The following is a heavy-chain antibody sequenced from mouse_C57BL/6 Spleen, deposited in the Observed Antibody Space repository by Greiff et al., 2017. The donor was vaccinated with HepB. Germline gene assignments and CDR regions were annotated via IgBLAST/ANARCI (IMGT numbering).Heavy chain of an antibody. CDR3: ARNGYYAMDY. Sequence: VQLQQSGAELVKPGASVKMSCKASGYTFTSYWITWMKQRPGQGLEWIGDIYPGSGSTNYNEKFKSKATLTVDTSSSTAYMQLSSLTSEDSAVYYCARNGYYAMDYWGQGTSVTVSS. J-gene: IGHJ4*01. CDR2: IYPGSGST. CDR1: GYTFTSYW. V-gene: IGHV1-55*01.